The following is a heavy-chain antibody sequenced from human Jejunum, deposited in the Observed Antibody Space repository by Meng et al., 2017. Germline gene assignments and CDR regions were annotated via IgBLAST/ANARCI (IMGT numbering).Heavy chain of an antibody. V-gene: IGHV4-4*07. Sequence: SETLSLTCTVSDDSISIYYWSWIRQPAGKGLEWIGQISTRGGTKYNPSLQSRVSMSINTSSKQFSLNLSSVTAADTAVYYCAKVAVFGNSENLYYYGLDVWGQGNSVNGYS. CDR2: ISTRGGT. D-gene: IGHD4-23*01. CDR3: AKVAVFGNSENLYYYGLDV. J-gene: IGHJ6*01. CDR1: DDSISIYY.